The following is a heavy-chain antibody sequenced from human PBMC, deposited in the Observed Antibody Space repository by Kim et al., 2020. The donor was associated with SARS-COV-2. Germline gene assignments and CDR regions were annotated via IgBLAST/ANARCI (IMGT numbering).Heavy chain of an antibody. CDR2: INHSGST. J-gene: IGHJ4*02. CDR3: ARERIAVAGTPRIFDY. CDR1: GGSFSGYY. V-gene: IGHV4-34*01. D-gene: IGHD6-19*01. Sequence: SETLSLTCAVYGGSFSGYYWSWIRQPPGKGLEWIGEINHSGSTNYNPSLKSRVTISVDTSKNQFSLKLSSVTAADTAVYYCARERIAVAGTPRIFDYWGQGTLVTVSS.